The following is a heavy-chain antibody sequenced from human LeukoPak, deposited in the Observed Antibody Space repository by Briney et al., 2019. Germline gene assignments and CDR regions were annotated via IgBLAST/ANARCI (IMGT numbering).Heavy chain of an antibody. Sequence: GGSLRLSCAASGFTFDDYAMHWVRQAPGKGLEWVSGISWNSGTIGYADSVKGRFTISRDNAKNSLYLQMGSLRTEDTAFYYCARGRWFGESPFDYWGQGTLVTVSS. CDR3: ARGRWFGESPFDY. J-gene: IGHJ4*02. V-gene: IGHV3-9*01. CDR1: GFTFDDYA. D-gene: IGHD3-10*01. CDR2: ISWNSGTI.